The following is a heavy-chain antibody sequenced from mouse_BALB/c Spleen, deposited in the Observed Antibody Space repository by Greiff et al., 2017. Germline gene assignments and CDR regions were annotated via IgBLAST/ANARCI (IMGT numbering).Heavy chain of an antibody. J-gene: IGHJ2*01. CDR1: GYAFSSSW. V-gene: IGHV1-82*01. D-gene: IGHD2-4*01. CDR3: ARYYDYFDY. CDR2: IYPGDGDT. Sequence: QVQLQQSGPELVKPGASVKISCKASGYAFSSSWMNWVKQRPGQGLEWIGRIYPGDGDTNYNGKFKGKATLTADISSSTAYMQLSSLTSVDSAVYFCARYYDYFDYWGQGTTLTVSS.